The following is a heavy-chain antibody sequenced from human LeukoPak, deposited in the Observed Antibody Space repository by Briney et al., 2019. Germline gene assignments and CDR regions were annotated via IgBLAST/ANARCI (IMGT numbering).Heavy chain of an antibody. CDR2: ISASTSSI. J-gene: IGHJ3*02. Sequence: GGSLRLSCAASGFMFSSYSMNWVRQAPEKGLEWISYISASTSSIYFSDSVKGRFTIPRDNAKNSLYLQMNSLRAEDTAVYYCARDNGAFDIWGQGTMVTVSS. CDR3: ARDNGAFDI. V-gene: IGHV3-48*01. CDR1: GFMFSSYS.